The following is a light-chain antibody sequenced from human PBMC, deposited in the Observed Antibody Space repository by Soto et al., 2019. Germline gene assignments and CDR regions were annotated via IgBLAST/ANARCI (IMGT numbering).Light chain of an antibody. V-gene: IGKV1-12*01. Sequence: DIQMTQSPSSVSASVGDRVTITCRASQGISNWLAWYQQKPGKAPKLLIFSASRLQSGVPSRFSGSGSETDFTLTISRLEPEDFAVYYCQQYGSSSWTFGQGTKVEIK. J-gene: IGKJ1*01. CDR2: SAS. CDR1: QGISNW. CDR3: QQYGSSSWT.